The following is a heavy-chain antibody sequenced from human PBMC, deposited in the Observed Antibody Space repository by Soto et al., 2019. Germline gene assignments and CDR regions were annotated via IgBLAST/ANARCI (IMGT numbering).Heavy chain of an antibody. CDR2: IYYSGST. CDR3: ARGLVGAVIGEHFDD. D-gene: IGHD3-3*01. V-gene: IGHV4-31*03. CDR1: GGSISSGGYY. J-gene: IGHJ4*02. Sequence: SETLSLTCTVSGGSISSGGYYWSWIRQHPGKGLEWIGYIYYSGSTYYNPSLKSRVTISVDTSKNQFSLKLSSVTAADTAVYYCARGLVGAVIGEHFDDWGQGTLVTVSS.